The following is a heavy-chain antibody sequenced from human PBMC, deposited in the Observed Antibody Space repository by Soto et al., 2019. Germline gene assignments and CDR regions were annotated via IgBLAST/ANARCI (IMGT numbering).Heavy chain of an antibody. Sequence: EVQLVESGGGLVQPGGSLRLSCAASGVTVSSNYMSWVRQAPGKGLEWGSVIYSGGSTYYADSVKARFTISIDNSKNTLYLQMNSLRADDTAVYYCARHGYNYGGGYLDYWGQGTLVTVSS. V-gene: IGHV3-66*04. J-gene: IGHJ4*02. D-gene: IGHD5-18*01. CDR3: ARHGYNYGGGYLDY. CDR2: IYSGGST. CDR1: GVTVSSNY.